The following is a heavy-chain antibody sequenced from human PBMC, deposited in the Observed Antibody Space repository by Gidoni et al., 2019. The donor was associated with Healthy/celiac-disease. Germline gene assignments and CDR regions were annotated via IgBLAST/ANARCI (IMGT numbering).Heavy chain of an antibody. J-gene: IGHJ6*02. V-gene: IGHV3-33*01. CDR1: GFTFSSYG. Sequence: QVQLVESGGGVVQPGRSLRLSCAASGFTFSSYGMHWVRQAPGKGLEWVAVIWYDGSNKYYADSVKGRFTISRDNSKNTLYLQMNSLRAEDTAVYYCARGGGSGSYYPHYYYYGMDVWGQGTTVTVSS. CDR3: ARGGGSGSYYPHYYYYGMDV. D-gene: IGHD3-10*01. CDR2: IWYDGSNK.